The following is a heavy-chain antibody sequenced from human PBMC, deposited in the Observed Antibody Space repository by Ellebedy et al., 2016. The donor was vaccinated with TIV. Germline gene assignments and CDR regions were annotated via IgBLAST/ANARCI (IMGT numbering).Heavy chain of an antibody. J-gene: IGHJ4*02. Sequence: GGSLRLSCAASGFTFSSCAMSWVRQAPGKGLEWVSAIRAGGVNTDYADSVKGRFTISRDNSKNTLYLEMNSLRVEDSAIYYCAKDQVTFFGVLFHYWGQGTLVTVSS. CDR1: GFTFSSCA. CDR2: IRAGGVNT. D-gene: IGHD3-3*01. CDR3: AKDQVTFFGVLFHY. V-gene: IGHV3-23*01.